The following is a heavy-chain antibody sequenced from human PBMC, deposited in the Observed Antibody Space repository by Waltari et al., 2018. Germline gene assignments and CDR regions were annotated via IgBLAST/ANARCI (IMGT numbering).Heavy chain of an antibody. CDR2: ISASGGST. Sequence: EVQLLASGGGLVQPGGSLRLSCAASGFPFRSHAISWVRQAPGKGLEWVSAISASGGSTYYADSVKGRFTISRDNSKNTLYLHMNSLRAEDTAVFYCAKDDSEDIVVVPATMSFDFWGQGTLVTVSS. CDR3: AKDDSEDIVVVPATMSFDF. J-gene: IGHJ4*02. D-gene: IGHD2-2*01. CDR1: GFPFRSHA. V-gene: IGHV3-23*01.